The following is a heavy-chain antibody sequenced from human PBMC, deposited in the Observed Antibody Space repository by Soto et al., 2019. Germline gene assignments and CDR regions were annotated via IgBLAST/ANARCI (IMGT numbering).Heavy chain of an antibody. CDR1: GFTFSSYS. J-gene: IGHJ4*02. D-gene: IGHD3-22*01. Sequence: GGSLRLSCAASGFTFSSYSMNWVRQAPGKGLEWVSSISSSSSYIYYADSVKGRFTISRDNAKNSLYLQMNSLRAEGTAVYYCARPPNFYDSRGYYGYWGQGTLVTVSS. CDR2: ISSSSSYI. CDR3: ARPPNFYDSRGYYGY. V-gene: IGHV3-21*01.